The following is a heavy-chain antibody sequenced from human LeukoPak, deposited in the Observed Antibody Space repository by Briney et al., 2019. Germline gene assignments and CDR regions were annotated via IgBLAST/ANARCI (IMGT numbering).Heavy chain of an antibody. Sequence: GGSLRLSCAASGFTFSSYSMNWVRQAPGKGLEWVSSISSSSSYIYYADSVKGRFTISRDNSKNTLYLQMNSLRAEDTAVYYCAKDRYSGYDLPQDFDYWGQGTLVTVSS. CDR3: AKDRYSGYDLPQDFDY. D-gene: IGHD5-12*01. V-gene: IGHV3-21*04. CDR1: GFTFSSYS. J-gene: IGHJ4*02. CDR2: ISSSSSYI.